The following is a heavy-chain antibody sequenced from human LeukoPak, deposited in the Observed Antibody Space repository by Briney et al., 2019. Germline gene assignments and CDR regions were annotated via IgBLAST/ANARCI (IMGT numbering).Heavy chain of an antibody. Sequence: GGSLRLSCAASGFTFSSYGMHWVRQAPGKGLEWVAVISYDGSNKYYADSVKGRFTVSRDNSKNALYLQMNSLRLEDTAVYYCVREIAAAHWGQGTLVTVSS. CDR1: GFTFSSYG. V-gene: IGHV3-30*03. D-gene: IGHD6-13*01. J-gene: IGHJ4*02. CDR2: ISYDGSNK. CDR3: VREIAAAH.